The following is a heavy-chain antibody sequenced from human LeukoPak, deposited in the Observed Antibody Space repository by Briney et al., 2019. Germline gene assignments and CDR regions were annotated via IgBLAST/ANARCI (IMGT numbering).Heavy chain of an antibody. Sequence: SETLSLTCTVSGGSISSSSYYWGWIRQPPGKGLEWTGSIYYSGSTYYNPSLKSRVTISVDTSKNQFSLKLSSVTAADTAVYYCARLDGYNPYYYYGMDVWGQGTTVTVSS. J-gene: IGHJ6*02. CDR3: ARLDGYNPYYYYGMDV. CDR1: GGSISSSSYY. V-gene: IGHV4-39*01. CDR2: IYYSGST. D-gene: IGHD5-24*01.